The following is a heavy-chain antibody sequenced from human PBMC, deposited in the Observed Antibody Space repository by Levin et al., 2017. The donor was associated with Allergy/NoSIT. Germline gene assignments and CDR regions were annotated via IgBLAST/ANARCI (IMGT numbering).Heavy chain of an antibody. CDR3: ATDSGGAPFDY. CDR2: IWSDGSTK. Sequence: GGSLRLSCAASGFTFSSYGMHWVRRAPGKGLEWVAVIWSDGSTKDYADSVKGRFDISRDNSKNTLYLQMNSLRVEDTALYYCATDSGGAPFDYWGQGTLVTVSS. V-gene: IGHV3-33*03. D-gene: IGHD3-10*01. J-gene: IGHJ4*02. CDR1: GFTFSSYG.